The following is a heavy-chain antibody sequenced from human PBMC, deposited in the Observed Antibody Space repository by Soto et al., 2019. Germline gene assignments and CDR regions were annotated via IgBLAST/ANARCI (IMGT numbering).Heavy chain of an antibody. Sequence: PGESLKISCKGSGYSFTSYWIGWVRQTPGKGLEWMGIIYPGDSDTRYSPSFQGQVTISADKSISTAYLQWSSLKASDTAMYYCARLYDYDSSGYGGDYWGQGTLVTVSS. CDR1: GYSFTSYW. V-gene: IGHV5-51*01. CDR3: ARLYDYDSSGYGGDY. J-gene: IGHJ4*02. D-gene: IGHD3-22*01. CDR2: IYPGDSDT.